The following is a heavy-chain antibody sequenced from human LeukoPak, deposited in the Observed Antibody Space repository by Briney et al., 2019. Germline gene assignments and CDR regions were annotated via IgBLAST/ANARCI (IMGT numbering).Heavy chain of an antibody. V-gene: IGHV4-39*07. J-gene: IGHJ6*03. Sequence: PSETLSLTCTVSGVSISSSNSYWGWIRQPPGKGLEWIGSIYYTGNTYYNASLRSRVTISVDTSKNQFSLKLSSVTAADTAVYYCARLCRPTGHQWLVYYYYYYMDVWGKGTTVTISS. CDR1: GVSISSSNSY. D-gene: IGHD6-19*01. CDR2: IYYTGNT. CDR3: ARLCRPTGHQWLVYYYYYYMDV.